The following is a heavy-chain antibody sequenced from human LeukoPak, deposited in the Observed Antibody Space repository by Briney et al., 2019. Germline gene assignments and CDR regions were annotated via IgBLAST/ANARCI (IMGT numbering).Heavy chain of an antibody. J-gene: IGHJ4*02. Sequence: ASVKVSCKASGYTFTSYDINWVRQATGQGLEWMGWMNPNSGNTGYAQKFQGRVTMTRNTSISTAYMELSSLRSEDTAVYYCARLTYCSSTSCYGGELDYWGQGTLVTVSS. CDR2: MNPNSGNT. CDR1: GYTFTSYD. V-gene: IGHV1-8*01. CDR3: ARLTYCSSTSCYGGELDY. D-gene: IGHD2-2*01.